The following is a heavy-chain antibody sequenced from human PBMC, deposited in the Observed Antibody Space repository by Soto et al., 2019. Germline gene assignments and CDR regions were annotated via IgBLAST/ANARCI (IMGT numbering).Heavy chain of an antibody. CDR1: GFTFSSYA. CDR3: ARGGANAYYGSGTEAGFDP. Sequence: QVQLVESGGGVVQPGRSLRLSCAASGFTFSSYAMHWVRQSPGKGLVWVAVISYDGSNKYYADSVKGRFTISRDNSKNTLYLQMNNLRAEDTAVYYCARGGANAYYGSGTEAGFDPWGQGTLVTVSS. V-gene: IGHV3-30-3*01. J-gene: IGHJ5*02. CDR2: ISYDGSNK. D-gene: IGHD3-10*01.